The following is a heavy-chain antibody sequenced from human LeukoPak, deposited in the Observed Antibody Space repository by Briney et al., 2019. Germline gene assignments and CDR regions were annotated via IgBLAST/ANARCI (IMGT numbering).Heavy chain of an antibody. CDR2: IIPILGIA. CDR1: GGTFSSFT. J-gene: IGHJ4*02. V-gene: IGHV1-69*02. D-gene: IGHD5-18*01. Sequence: SVKVSCKASGGTFSSFTISWVRQAPGQGLEWMGRIIPILGIANYAQKFQGRVTITADKSTGTAYMELSSLRPEDTAVYYCARQRIQLWSYFDYWGQGTLVTVSS. CDR3: ARQRIQLWSYFDY.